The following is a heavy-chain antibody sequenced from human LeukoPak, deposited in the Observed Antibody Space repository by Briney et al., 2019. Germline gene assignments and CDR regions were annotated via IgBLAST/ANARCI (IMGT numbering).Heavy chain of an antibody. V-gene: IGHV1-18*01. J-gene: IGHJ4*02. CDR3: ARPIRPYNYFERSGYGYYFDF. Sequence: ASVKVSCKAPGYTLTAYGVTWVRQAPGQGLEWMGWISGYGGDTKYAPKFQDRVTMTTDTSTNTAFLDLRSLTSEDTAVYYCARPIRPYNYFERSGYGYYFDFWGQGTLITVSS. D-gene: IGHD3-22*01. CDR1: GYTLTAYG. CDR2: ISGYGGDT.